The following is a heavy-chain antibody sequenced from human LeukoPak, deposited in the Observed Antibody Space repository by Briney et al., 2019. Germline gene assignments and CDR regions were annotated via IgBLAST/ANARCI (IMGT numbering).Heavy chain of an antibody. Sequence: GGSLRLSCTASGFTVSSNYMSWVRQAPGKGLEWVSVIYSGGSTYYADSVKGRFTISRDDSKNTLYLQMNSLRAEDTAVYYCARQQWPKTFDYWGQGTLVTVSS. CDR3: ARQQWPKTFDY. D-gene: IGHD6-19*01. CDR1: GFTVSSNY. CDR2: IYSGGST. J-gene: IGHJ4*02. V-gene: IGHV3-66*04.